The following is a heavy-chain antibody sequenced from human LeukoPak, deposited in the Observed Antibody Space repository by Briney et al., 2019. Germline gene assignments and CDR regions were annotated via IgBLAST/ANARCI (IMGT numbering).Heavy chain of an antibody. CDR3: ARQISDYYYYYIDV. D-gene: IGHD3-10*01. V-gene: IGHV4-39*01. CDR1: GGSISSSNYY. J-gene: IGHJ6*03. CDR2: IYYSGTT. Sequence: PSETLSLTCSVSGGSISSSNYYWGWIRQPPGKGLEWIGTIYYSGTTYYIPSLESRVTISEDMSKNQFSLTLRSVTAADTAVYYCARQISDYYYYYIDVWGKGTTVTVSS.